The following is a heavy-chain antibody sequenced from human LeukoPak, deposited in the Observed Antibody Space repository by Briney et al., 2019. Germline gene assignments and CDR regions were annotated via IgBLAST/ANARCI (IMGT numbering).Heavy chain of an antibody. V-gene: IGHV3-30*02. Sequence: PGGSLRLSCAASGFTSNTYGMHWVRQAPGKGLEWVAFIRYDGSEKYYADSVKGRFTISRDNSKNTLYLQMNNLRADDTAVYYCARTRSSGNSDYWGQGIMVTVSS. CDR1: GFTSNTYG. J-gene: IGHJ4*02. D-gene: IGHD3-10*01. CDR2: IRYDGSEK. CDR3: ARTRSSGNSDY.